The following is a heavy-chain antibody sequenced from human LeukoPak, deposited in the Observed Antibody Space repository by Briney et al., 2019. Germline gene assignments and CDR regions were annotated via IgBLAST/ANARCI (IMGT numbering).Heavy chain of an antibody. Sequence: GGSLRLSCAASGFTFSSYEMNWVRQAPGKGLEWVSYISSSGSTIYYADSVKGRFTISRDNAKNSLYLQMNSLRAEDTAVYYCAKWGCSGGSCYPFDYWGQGTLVTVSS. CDR1: GFTFSSYE. V-gene: IGHV3-48*03. CDR3: AKWGCSGGSCYPFDY. CDR2: ISSSGSTI. D-gene: IGHD2-15*01. J-gene: IGHJ4*02.